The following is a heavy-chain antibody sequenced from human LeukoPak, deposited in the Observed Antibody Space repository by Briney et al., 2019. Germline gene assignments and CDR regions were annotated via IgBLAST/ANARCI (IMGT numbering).Heavy chain of an antibody. Sequence: GGSLRLSCAASGFTFSSYEMNWVRQAPGKGLEWVSYISSSGSTIYYADSVKGRFTISRDNAKNSLYLQMNSLRAEDTAVYYCAKWGCSGGSCYPFDYWGQGTLVTVSS. CDR1: GFTFSSYE. V-gene: IGHV3-48*03. CDR3: AKWGCSGGSCYPFDY. CDR2: ISSSGSTI. D-gene: IGHD2-15*01. J-gene: IGHJ4*02.